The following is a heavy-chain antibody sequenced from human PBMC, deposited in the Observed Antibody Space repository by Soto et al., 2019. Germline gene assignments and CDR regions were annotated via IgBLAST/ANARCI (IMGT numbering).Heavy chain of an antibody. CDR3: AKSVYNWNDGFFDY. CDR1: GFIFSSYG. J-gene: IGHJ4*02. V-gene: IGHV3-30*18. CDR2: ISYDGINK. D-gene: IGHD1-1*01. Sequence: PGGSLRLSCAASGFIFSSYGMHWVRQAPGKGLEWVAVISYDGINKYYSDSVKGRFTISRDNSKNTLYLQMNSLRAEDTALYYCAKSVYNWNDGFFDYWGQGTLVTVS.